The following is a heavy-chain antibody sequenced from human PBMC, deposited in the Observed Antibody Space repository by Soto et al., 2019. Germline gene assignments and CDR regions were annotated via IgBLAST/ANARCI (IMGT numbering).Heavy chain of an antibody. J-gene: IGHJ6*02. CDR3: ARDTTVPPYYYGMDV. Sequence: EASVKVSCKASGYTFTSYAMHWVRQAPGQRLEWMGWINAGNGNTKYSQKFQGRVTITRDTSASTAYMELSSLRSEDTAVYYCARDTTVPPYYYGMDVWGQGTTVTVSS. CDR2: INAGNGNT. D-gene: IGHD1-26*01. V-gene: IGHV1-3*01. CDR1: GYTFTSYA.